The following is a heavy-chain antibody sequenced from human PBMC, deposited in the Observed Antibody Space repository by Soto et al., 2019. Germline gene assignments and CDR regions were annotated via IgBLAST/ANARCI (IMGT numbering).Heavy chain of an antibody. J-gene: IGHJ6*02. CDR1: RDTFNKYA. V-gene: IGHV1-69*01. D-gene: IGHD3-16*01. CDR2: IIPIFRSR. Sequence: QVQLVQSGAEVKKPGSSVKVSCKTSRDTFNKYAFNWVRQAPGQGLEWMGWIIPIFRSRKYAEKFQGRVTITADESTSTAYMELRSLRFEDTAVYYCARGETYLGVWGQGTTVTVSS. CDR3: ARGETYLGV.